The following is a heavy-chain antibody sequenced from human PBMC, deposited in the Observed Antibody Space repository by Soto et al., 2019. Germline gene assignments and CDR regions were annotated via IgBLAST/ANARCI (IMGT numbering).Heavy chain of an antibody. CDR2: IYYSGTI. CDR1: GYSISSSNW. D-gene: IGHD6-13*01. Sequence: QVQLQESGPGLVKPSDTLSLTCAVSGYSISSSNWWAWIRQSPGKGLEWIGHIYYSGTIYYDPSLQSRVTMSVDTSKNQYSLKLSSVTAVDTAVYYCATIAGTAGGPLDYWGQGTLVTVSS. V-gene: IGHV4-28*05. J-gene: IGHJ4*02. CDR3: ATIAGTAGGPLDY.